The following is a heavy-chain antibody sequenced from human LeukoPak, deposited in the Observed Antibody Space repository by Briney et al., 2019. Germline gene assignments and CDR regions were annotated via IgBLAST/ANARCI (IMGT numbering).Heavy chain of an antibody. Sequence: GGSLRLSCAASGFTVSSSYMSWVRQAPGKGLEWVSVIYSGGNTYYADSVKGRFTISRDNSVNTLYLQMNSLRTEDTAMYYCARAFVTAAGFFDTWGRGTLGTVSS. D-gene: IGHD6-13*01. V-gene: IGHV3-66*02. J-gene: IGHJ4*02. CDR3: ARAFVTAAGFFDT. CDR2: IYSGGNT. CDR1: GFTVSSSY.